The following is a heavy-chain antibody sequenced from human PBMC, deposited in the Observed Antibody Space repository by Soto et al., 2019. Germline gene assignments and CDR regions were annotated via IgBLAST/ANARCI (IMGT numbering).Heavy chain of an antibody. CDR1: GKAFTSFW. Sequence: GEPLKISCKISGKAFTSFWVVWVRQMPGRGLEWMGNIYPGDSDTRYTPPFQGQVTISADKSTNTAYLQRHSLQASDTALHYCAPQADRGALEIWGQGTKVTVSS. CDR2: IYPGDSDT. D-gene: IGHD1-26*01. CDR3: APQADRGALEI. J-gene: IGHJ3*02. V-gene: IGHV5-51*01.